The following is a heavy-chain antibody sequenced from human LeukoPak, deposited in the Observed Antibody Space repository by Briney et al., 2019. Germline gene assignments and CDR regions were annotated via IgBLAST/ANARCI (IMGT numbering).Heavy chain of an antibody. CDR3: AKVQTPYCSSTSCYNFDY. CDR2: ISGSGNST. V-gene: IGHV3-23*01. Sequence: GGSLRLSCAASGFTFSSYAMTWVRQAPGEGLEWVSAISGSGNSTYYADSVKGRFTIPRDNSKNTLYLQINSLRAEDTAVYYCAKVQTPYCSSTSCYNFDYWGQGTLVTVSS. D-gene: IGHD2-2*02. CDR1: GFTFSSYA. J-gene: IGHJ4*02.